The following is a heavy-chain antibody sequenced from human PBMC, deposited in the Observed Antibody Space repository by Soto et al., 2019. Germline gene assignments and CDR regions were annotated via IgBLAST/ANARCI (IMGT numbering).Heavy chain of an antibody. J-gene: IGHJ4*02. Sequence: QVQLVQSGAEEKKPGASVKVSCKASGYTFTSYAMHWVRQAPGQRLEWMGWINAGNGNTKYSQKFRGRVTITRDTCASTAYMELSSLGSEDTAVYYCARCIVVVTALDYWGQGTLVTVSS. V-gene: IGHV1-3*05. D-gene: IGHD2-21*02. CDR2: INAGNGNT. CDR3: ARCIVVVTALDY. CDR1: GYTFTSYA.